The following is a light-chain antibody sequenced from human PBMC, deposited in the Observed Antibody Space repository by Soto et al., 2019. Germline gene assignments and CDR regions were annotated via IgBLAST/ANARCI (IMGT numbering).Light chain of an antibody. CDR2: DAS. CDR3: QQYSGYSLFT. V-gene: IGKV1-5*01. Sequence: DIQLTQSPSTLCASVGDRVTITCRASQSISGWLAWYQQRPGKAPKLLIYDASSLKSGVPSRFSGSGSGTEFTLTIGGLQPDDFATYYCQQYSGYSLFTFGPGTVVDIK. CDR1: QSISGW. J-gene: IGKJ3*01.